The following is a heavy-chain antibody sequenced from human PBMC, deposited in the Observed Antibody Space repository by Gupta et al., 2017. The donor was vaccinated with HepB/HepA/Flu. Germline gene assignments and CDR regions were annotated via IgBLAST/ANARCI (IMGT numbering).Heavy chain of an antibody. CDR3: ARDAEENGNSFGH. V-gene: IGHV4-31*03. CDR1: GGSISSGGYF. D-gene: IGHD2-8*01. J-gene: IGHJ5*02. Sequence: QVQLQESGPGLVKPSQTLSLTCTVSGGSISSGGYFWTWIRQHPGKGLEWIGYIYYSGSTYYNPSLKSRVTISVDTSKNQFSLKLTSVTAADTAVYFCARDAEENGNSFGHWGQGTLVTVSS. CDR2: IYYSGST.